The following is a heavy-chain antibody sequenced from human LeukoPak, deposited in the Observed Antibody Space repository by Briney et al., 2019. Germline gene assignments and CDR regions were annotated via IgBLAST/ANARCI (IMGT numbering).Heavy chain of an antibody. CDR2: IIPILGIA. V-gene: IGHV1-69*04. Sequence: SVKVSCKASGGTFSSYAISWVRQAPGQELEWMGRIIPILGIANYAQKFQGRVTITADKSTGTAYMELSSLRSEDAAVYYCARDLAGSGSYEGLDYWGQGTLVTVSS. CDR3: ARDLAGSGSYEGLDY. CDR1: GGTFSSYA. D-gene: IGHD3-10*01. J-gene: IGHJ4*02.